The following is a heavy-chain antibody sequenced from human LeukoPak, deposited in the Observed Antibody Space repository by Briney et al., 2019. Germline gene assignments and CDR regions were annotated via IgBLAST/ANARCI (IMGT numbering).Heavy chain of an antibody. CDR1: GYSFTSYW. J-gene: IGHJ4*02. D-gene: IGHD5-18*01. CDR2: IDPSDSYT. Sequence: PGESLKISCKGSGYSFTSYWISWVRQMPGKGLEWMGNIDPSDSYTNYSPSFQGHVTISADKSISTAYLQWSSLKASDTAIYYCAKEGPGTHTAFAYWGQGTQVTVSS. V-gene: IGHV5-10-1*01. CDR3: AKEGPGTHTAFAY.